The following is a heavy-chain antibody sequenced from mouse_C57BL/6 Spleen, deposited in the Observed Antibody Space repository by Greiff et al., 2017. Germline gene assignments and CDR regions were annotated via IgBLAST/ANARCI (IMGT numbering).Heavy chain of an antibody. D-gene: IGHD2-5*01. CDR2: IYPGSGNT. CDR1: GYSFTSYY. V-gene: IGHV1-66*01. J-gene: IGHJ3*01. Sequence: QVQLQQSGPELVKPGASVKISCKASGYSFTSYYIHWVKQRPGQGLEWIGWIYPGSGNTKYNEKFKGKATLTADTSSSTAYMQLSSLTSEDSAVYYCATYSNYVPCAYWGQGTLVTVSA. CDR3: ATYSNYVPCAY.